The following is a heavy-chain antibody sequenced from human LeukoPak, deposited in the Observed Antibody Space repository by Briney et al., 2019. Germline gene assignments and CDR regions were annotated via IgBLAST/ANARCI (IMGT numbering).Heavy chain of an antibody. Sequence: GGSLRLSCAASGLTFSSYEMNWVRQAPGKGLAWVSYISSSGSTIYYADSVKGRFTISRDNVKNSLYLKMNSLRAEDTAVYYCARDRDCSGGSCYYFDYWGQGTLVTVSS. V-gene: IGHV3-48*03. D-gene: IGHD2-15*01. J-gene: IGHJ4*02. CDR2: ISSSGSTI. CDR1: GLTFSSYE. CDR3: ARDRDCSGGSCYYFDY.